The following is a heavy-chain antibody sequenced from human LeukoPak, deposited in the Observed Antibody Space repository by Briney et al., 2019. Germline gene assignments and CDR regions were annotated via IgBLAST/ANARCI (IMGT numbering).Heavy chain of an antibody. V-gene: IGHV3-7*03. CDR1: GFTFSSYS. CDR3: ANQYNWNDGLEDY. Sequence: GGSLRLSCAASGFTFSSYSMNWVRQAPGKGLEWVANIKQDGTEKYFVDSVKGRFTISRDNSKNTLYLQMNSLGAEDTAVYYCANQYNWNDGLEDYWGQGTLVTVSS. J-gene: IGHJ4*02. D-gene: IGHD1-1*01. CDR2: IKQDGTEK.